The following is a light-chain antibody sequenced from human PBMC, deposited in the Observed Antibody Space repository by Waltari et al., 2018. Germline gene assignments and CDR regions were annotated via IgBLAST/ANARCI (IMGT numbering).Light chain of an antibody. CDR2: EVT. CDR1: TSAVGTYNL. J-gene: IGLJ3*02. CDR3: CSYAGDITPWV. V-gene: IGLV2-23*02. Sequence: QSALTQPASVSGSPGPSITISCTGTTSAVGTYNLVTCYQQYPGKAPKLMISEVTKRPSGVSNRFSGSKSGNTASLTISGLQAEDEADYYCCSYAGDITPWVFGGGTKLTVL.